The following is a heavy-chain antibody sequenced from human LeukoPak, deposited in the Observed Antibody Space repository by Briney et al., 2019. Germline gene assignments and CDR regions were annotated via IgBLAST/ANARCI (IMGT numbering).Heavy chain of an antibody. CDR3: ARDRADPYYFDY. D-gene: IGHD6-13*01. CDR1: GFIVSSNY. CDR2: IYSGGST. V-gene: IGHV3-53*01. J-gene: IGHJ4*02. Sequence: GGSLRLSCAASGFIVSSNYMSWVRQAPGKGLERVSVIYSGGSTYYADSVKGRFTISRDNSKNTLYLQMNSLRDEDTAVYYCARDRADPYYFDYWGQGTLVTVSS.